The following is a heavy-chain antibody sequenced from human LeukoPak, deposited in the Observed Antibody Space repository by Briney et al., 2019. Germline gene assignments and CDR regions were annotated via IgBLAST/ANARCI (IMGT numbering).Heavy chain of an antibody. J-gene: IGHJ1*01. Sequence: QPGGSLRLSCASSGFTFSRHWMSWVRQAPGKGLEWVANIKQDGSETYYVDSVKGRFTISRDNAQNSLYLQMNNLRAEDTAVYYCARGCCNSTNCYAACIQHWGQGTLVTVSS. CDR2: IKQDGSET. CDR1: GFTFSRHW. CDR3: ARGCCNSTNCYAACIQH. V-gene: IGHV3-7*01. D-gene: IGHD2-2*01.